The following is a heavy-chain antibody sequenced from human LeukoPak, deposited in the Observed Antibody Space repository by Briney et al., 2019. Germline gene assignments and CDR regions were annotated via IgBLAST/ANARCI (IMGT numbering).Heavy chain of an antibody. D-gene: IGHD3-10*01. CDR3: ARHSPSGITMVRGVTFDY. CDR1: GGSISSSSYY. V-gene: IGHV4-39*01. CDR2: IYYSGST. Sequence: SETLSLTCTVSGGSISSSSYYWGWIRQPSGKGLEWIGSIYYSGSTYYNPSLKSRVTISVDTSKNQFSLKLSSVTAADTAVYYCARHSPSGITMVRGVTFDYWGQGTLVTVSS. J-gene: IGHJ4*02.